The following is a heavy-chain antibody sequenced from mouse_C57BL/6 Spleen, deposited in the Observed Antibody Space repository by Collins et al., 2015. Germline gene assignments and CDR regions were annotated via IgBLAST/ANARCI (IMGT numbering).Heavy chain of an antibody. CDR2: ILPGSGST. D-gene: IGHD2-3*01. Sequence: QVQLQQSGAELMKPGASVKISCKATGYTFSSYWIEWVKQRPGHGLEWIGEILPGSGSTNYNEKFKGKATFTADTSSNTAYMQLSSLTSEDSAVYYCARGGWLRWFAYWGQGTLVTVSA. CDR3: ARGGWLRWFAY. V-gene: IGHV1-9*01. J-gene: IGHJ3*01. CDR1: GYTFSSYW.